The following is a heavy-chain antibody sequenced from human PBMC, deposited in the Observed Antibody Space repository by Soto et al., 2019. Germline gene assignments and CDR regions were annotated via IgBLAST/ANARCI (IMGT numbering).Heavy chain of an antibody. CDR3: ARDLGVTRFRGMDV. D-gene: IGHD2-8*01. CDR1: GFTFSSYA. Sequence: QVQLVESGGGVVQPGRSLRLSCAASGFTFSSYAMHWVRQAPGKGLEWVAVISYDGSNKYYADSVKGRFTISRDNSKNTLYLQMNSLRAEDTAVYYCARDLGVTRFRGMDVWGQGTTVTVSS. J-gene: IGHJ6*02. CDR2: ISYDGSNK. V-gene: IGHV3-30*04.